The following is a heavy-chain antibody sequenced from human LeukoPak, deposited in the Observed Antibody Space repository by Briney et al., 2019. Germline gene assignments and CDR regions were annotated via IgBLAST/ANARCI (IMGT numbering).Heavy chain of an antibody. D-gene: IGHD6-19*01. CDR2: INHSGRT. V-gene: IGHV4-34*01. CDR1: GGSFRGYY. Sequence: SETLSLTRAVYGGSFRGYYWSWIRQPPGKGLEWIGEINHSGRTNNNPSLKSRVTISVDKSKNQFSLKLSSVTAADTAVYYCSRRSSAPVWRYFQHWGQGTLVTVSS. J-gene: IGHJ1*01. CDR3: SRRSSAPVWRYFQH.